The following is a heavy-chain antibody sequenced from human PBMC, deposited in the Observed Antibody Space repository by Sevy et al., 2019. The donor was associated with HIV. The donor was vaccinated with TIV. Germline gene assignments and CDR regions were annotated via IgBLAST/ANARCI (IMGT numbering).Heavy chain of an antibody. CDR3: ARAVFSTSGTYYFDY. CDR1: GASITTNY. D-gene: IGHD5-12*01. J-gene: IGHJ4*02. V-gene: IGHV4-4*07. Sequence: SETLSLTCIVSGASITTNYWSWIRQPAGKGLELIGRIYNRGNTDYNTNYNPSLESRVSMSIDTSKNQFSLNLSSVTVADTDVYYCARAVFSTSGTYYFDYWGQGTLVTVSS. CDR2: IYNRGNTDYNT.